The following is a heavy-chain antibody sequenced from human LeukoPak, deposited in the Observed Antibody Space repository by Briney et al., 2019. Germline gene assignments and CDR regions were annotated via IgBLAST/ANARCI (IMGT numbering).Heavy chain of an antibody. CDR2: IYTSGST. V-gene: IGHV4-61*02. D-gene: IGHD3-3*01. Sequence: SETLSLTCTVSGGSISSGSYYWSWIRQPAGKGLEWIGRIYTSGSTNYNPSLKSRVTISVDTSKNQFSLKLSSVTAADTAVYYCARDKGSWWGHYDFWSRKDAFDIWGQGTMVTVSS. CDR1: GGSISSGSYY. J-gene: IGHJ3*02. CDR3: ARDKGSWWGHYDFWSRKDAFDI.